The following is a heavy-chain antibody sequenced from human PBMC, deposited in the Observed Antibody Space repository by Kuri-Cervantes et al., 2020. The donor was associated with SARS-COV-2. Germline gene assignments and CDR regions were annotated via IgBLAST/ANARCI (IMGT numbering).Heavy chain of an antibody. J-gene: IGHJ3*02. CDR1: GSSISSGYY. CDR3: ARPYDTVTGDAFDI. D-gene: IGHD4-11*01. V-gene: IGHV4-38-2*02. Sequence: SETLSLTCTVSGSSISSGYYWGWVRQPPGKGLEWIGSIYHSGSTYYNPSLKSRVTTSVDTSKNQFSLKLSSVTAADTAVYYCARPYDTVTGDAFDIWGQGTMVTVSS. CDR2: IYHSGST.